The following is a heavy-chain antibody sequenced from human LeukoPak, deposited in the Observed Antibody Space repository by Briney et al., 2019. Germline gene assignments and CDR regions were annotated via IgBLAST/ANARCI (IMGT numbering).Heavy chain of an antibody. CDR2: INPNSGGT. D-gene: IGHD2-2*01. CDR3: ARGRGYCSSTSCPNWFDP. CDR1: GYTFTGYY. V-gene: IGHV1-2*02. Sequence: ASVKVSCKASGYTFTGYYMHWVRQAHGQGLEWMGWINPNSGGTNYAQKFQGRVTMTRDTSISTAYMELSRLRSDDTAVYYCARGRGYCSSTSCPNWFDPWGQGTLVTVSS. J-gene: IGHJ5*02.